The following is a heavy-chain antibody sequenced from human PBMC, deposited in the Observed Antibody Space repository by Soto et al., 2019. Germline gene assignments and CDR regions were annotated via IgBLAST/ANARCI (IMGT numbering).Heavy chain of an antibody. J-gene: IGHJ6*02. CDR1: GYSFSSYW. CDR2: IHPGDSNV. V-gene: IGHV5-51*01. Sequence: PGESLKISCKGSGYSFSSYWIGWVRQMPGQGPEWMGIIHPGDSNVGLSPSFQGQVTMSTDKSINTAYLQWGRLKASDTAMYYCARVLQGYGMDVWGQGTTVTVSS. CDR3: ARVLQGYGMDV.